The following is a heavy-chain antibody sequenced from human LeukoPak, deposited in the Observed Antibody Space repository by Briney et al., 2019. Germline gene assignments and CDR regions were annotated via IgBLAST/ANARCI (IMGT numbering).Heavy chain of an antibody. CDR2: INPSGGST. CDR3: AAKGGIAAAGTDPVDYYYYMDV. D-gene: IGHD6-13*01. V-gene: IGHV1-46*01. J-gene: IGHJ6*03. Sequence: ASVKVSCKASGYTFTSYYMHWVRQAPGQGLEWMGLINPSGGSTSYAQKFQGRVTMTRDTPTSTVYMELSSLRSEDTAVYYCAAKGGIAAAGTDPVDYYYYMDVWGKGTTVTVSS. CDR1: GYTFTSYY.